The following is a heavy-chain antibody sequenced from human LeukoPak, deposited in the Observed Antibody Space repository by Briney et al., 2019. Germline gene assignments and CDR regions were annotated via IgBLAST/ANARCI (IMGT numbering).Heavy chain of an antibody. Sequence: SVKVSCKASGGTFSSYAISWVRQAPGQGLEWMGGIIPIFGTADYAQKFQGRVTITADESTSTAYMGLSSLRSEDTAVYYCASELNYDILTGYRPAYWGQGTLVTVSS. CDR3: ASELNYDILTGYRPAY. D-gene: IGHD3-9*01. CDR1: GGTFSSYA. CDR2: IIPIFGTA. V-gene: IGHV1-69*01. J-gene: IGHJ4*02.